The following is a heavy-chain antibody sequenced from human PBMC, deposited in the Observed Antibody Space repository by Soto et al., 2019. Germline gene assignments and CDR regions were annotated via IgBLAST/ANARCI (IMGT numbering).Heavy chain of an antibody. CDR2: IYYSGST. CDR3: ARPASEWSGYPNDAFDI. CDR1: GGSISSYY. J-gene: IGHJ3*02. V-gene: IGHV4-59*08. D-gene: IGHD3-3*01. Sequence: SETLSLTCTVSGGSISSYYWSWIRQPPGKGLEWIGYIYYSGSTNYNPSLKSRVTISVDTSKNQFSLKLSSVTAADTAVYYCARPASEWSGYPNDAFDIWGQGTMVTVSS.